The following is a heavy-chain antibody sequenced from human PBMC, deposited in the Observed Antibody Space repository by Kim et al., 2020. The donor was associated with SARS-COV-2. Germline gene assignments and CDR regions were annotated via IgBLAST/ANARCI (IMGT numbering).Heavy chain of an antibody. V-gene: IGHV3-30*09. Sequence: YADSVKGRFAISRGNSKNTLYVQMNSLRAEDTAVYYCARSYSSGWYGHFDYWGQGSLVTVSS. J-gene: IGHJ4*02. D-gene: IGHD6-13*01. CDR3: ARSYSSGWYGHFDY.